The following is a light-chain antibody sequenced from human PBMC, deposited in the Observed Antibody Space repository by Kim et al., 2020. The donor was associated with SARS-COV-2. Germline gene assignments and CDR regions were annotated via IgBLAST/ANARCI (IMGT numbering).Light chain of an antibody. CDR1: SSNIGSNS. J-gene: IGLJ3*02. CDR2: RNN. V-gene: IGLV1-47*01. CDR3: AAWDDSLSAVM. Sequence: QSVLTQPPSASGTPGQRVTISCSGSSSNIGSNSVNWYQQLPGSAPTFLIYRNNQRPSGVPDRFSGSKSGTSASLAISGLRSEDEADYYCAAWDDSLSAVMFGGGTQLTVL.